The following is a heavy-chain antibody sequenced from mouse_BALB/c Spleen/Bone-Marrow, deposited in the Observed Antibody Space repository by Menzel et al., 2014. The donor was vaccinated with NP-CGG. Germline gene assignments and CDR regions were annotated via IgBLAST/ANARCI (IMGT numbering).Heavy chain of an antibody. D-gene: IGHD1-2*01. J-gene: IGHJ4*01. Sequence: EVQLQQSGAELVKPGASVKLSCTASGFNVKDTYMQWVKQRPEQGLEWIGRIDPVNGNTQYDPTFQGKATITTDTSSNTAYLQLSSLTSEDTAVYYCTREGHYYGPDALDYWGQGTSVTVSS. CDR3: TREGHYYGPDALDY. V-gene: IGHV14-3*02. CDR1: GFNVKDTY. CDR2: IDPVNGNT.